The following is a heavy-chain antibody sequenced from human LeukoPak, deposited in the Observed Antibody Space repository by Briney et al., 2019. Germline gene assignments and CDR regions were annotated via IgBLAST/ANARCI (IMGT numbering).Heavy chain of an antibody. D-gene: IGHD6-19*01. V-gene: IGHV1-24*01. Sequence: WASVRVSCKVSGYTLTEVSIHWLRQAPGKGLEWMGGFDPEDGETIYAQKFQGRVTMTEDTSTDTAYMELSSLRSEDTAVYYCATDLYSSGYDAFDIWGQGTMVTVSS. CDR1: GYTLTEVS. CDR2: FDPEDGET. CDR3: ATDLYSSGYDAFDI. J-gene: IGHJ3*02.